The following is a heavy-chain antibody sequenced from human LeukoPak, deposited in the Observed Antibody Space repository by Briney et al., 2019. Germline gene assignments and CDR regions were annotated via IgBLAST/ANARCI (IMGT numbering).Heavy chain of an antibody. J-gene: IGHJ4*02. D-gene: IGHD3-3*01. V-gene: IGHV1-8*01. Sequence: ASVKVSCKASGYTFTSYDINWVRQATGQGLEWMGWMNPNSGNTGYAQKFQGRVTMTRNTSISTAYMELSSLRSEDTAAYYCARDRRERITIFGVVPDQRFDYWGQGTLVTVSS. CDR2: MNPNSGNT. CDR3: ARDRRERITIFGVVPDQRFDY. CDR1: GYTFTSYD.